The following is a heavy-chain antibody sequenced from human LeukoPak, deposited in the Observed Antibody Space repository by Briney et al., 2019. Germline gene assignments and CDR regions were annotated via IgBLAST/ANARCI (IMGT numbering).Heavy chain of an antibody. D-gene: IGHD2-15*01. Sequence: GGSLRLSCAASGFTFSDLGMHWVRQAPGKGLEWVAFIRYDGSNKYYADSVEGRFTISRDNSKNTLYLQMNSLRAEDTAVYYCAKDNLGYCSGGSCYDWFDPWGQGTLVTVSS. CDR1: GFTFSDLG. J-gene: IGHJ5*02. V-gene: IGHV3-30*02. CDR3: AKDNLGYCSGGSCYDWFDP. CDR2: IRYDGSNK.